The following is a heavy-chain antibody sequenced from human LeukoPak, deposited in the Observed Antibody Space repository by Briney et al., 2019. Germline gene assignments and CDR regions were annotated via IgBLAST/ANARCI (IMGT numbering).Heavy chain of an antibody. CDR3: ARPVYDFWSGYYDGDDY. V-gene: IGHV4-39*01. CDR1: GGSIGNNNYY. Sequence: SETLSLTCSVSGGSIGNNNYYWGWIRQPPGKGLEWIGSIYYSGGTYFNPSLKSRLTMSVDRSKNQFSLKLSSVTAADTAVYYCARPVYDFWSGYYDGDDYWGQGTLVTVSS. D-gene: IGHD3-3*01. J-gene: IGHJ4*02. CDR2: IYYSGGT.